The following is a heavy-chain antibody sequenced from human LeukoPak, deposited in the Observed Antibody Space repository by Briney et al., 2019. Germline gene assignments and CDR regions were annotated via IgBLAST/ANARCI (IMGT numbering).Heavy chain of an antibody. CDR2: IYISGST. CDR1: GGSISSYY. D-gene: IGHD3-22*01. V-gene: IGHV4-4*07. CDR3: ARDLRYYDSSGKAYYYFMDV. J-gene: IGHJ6*03. Sequence: SETLSLTCSVSGGSISSYYGSWLRQPGGEGVEGIGRIYISGSTNYNPSLKSRVTMSVDTSKNQFSLKLSSVTAADTAVYYCARDLRYYDSSGKAYYYFMDVWGKGTTVTVSS.